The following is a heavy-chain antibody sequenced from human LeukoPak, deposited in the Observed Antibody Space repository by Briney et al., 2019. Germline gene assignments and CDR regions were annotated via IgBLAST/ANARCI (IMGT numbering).Heavy chain of an antibody. CDR2: ISYDGSNK. V-gene: IGHV3-30*18. Sequence: GGSLRLSCAASGFTFSSYGMHWVRQAPGKGLEWVAVISYDGSNKYYADSVKGRFTISRDNSKDTLYLQMNSLRAEDTAVYYCAKSYGSGSYPDSHHWGQGTLVTVSS. D-gene: IGHD3-10*01. CDR3: AKSYGSGSYPDSHH. CDR1: GFTFSSYG. J-gene: IGHJ5*02.